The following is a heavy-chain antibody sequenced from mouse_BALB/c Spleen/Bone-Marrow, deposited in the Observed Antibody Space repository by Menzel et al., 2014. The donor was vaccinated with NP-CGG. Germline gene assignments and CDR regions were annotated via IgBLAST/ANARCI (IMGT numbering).Heavy chain of an antibody. Sequence: EVQLQQSGAELGKLGASVKLSCTASGLNIKDTYMHWVKQRPEQGLEWIGRIDPANGNTKYDPKFQGKATITADTSSNTAHLQLNSLTSEDTAVYYCASYRYGWYFDVWGAGTTVTVSS. V-gene: IGHV14-3*02. CDR3: ASYRYGWYFDV. D-gene: IGHD2-12*01. J-gene: IGHJ1*01. CDR2: IDPANGNT. CDR1: GLNIKDTY.